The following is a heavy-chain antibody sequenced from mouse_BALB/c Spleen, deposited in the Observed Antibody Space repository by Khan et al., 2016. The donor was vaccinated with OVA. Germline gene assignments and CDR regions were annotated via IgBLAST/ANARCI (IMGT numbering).Heavy chain of an antibody. CDR2: ISSGGST. CDR3: AREAYRYDEYYFDY. Sequence: EVKLEESGGGSVKPGGSLKLSCAVSGFTFSSYVMSWVRQTPEKRLEWVASISSGGSTYYSDSVKGRFTISRDNARNIVYLQMSSLRSEDMAMYYCAREAYRYDEYYFDYWGQGTTLTVSS. V-gene: IGHV5-6-5*01. CDR1: GFTFSSYV. D-gene: IGHD2-14*01. J-gene: IGHJ2*01.